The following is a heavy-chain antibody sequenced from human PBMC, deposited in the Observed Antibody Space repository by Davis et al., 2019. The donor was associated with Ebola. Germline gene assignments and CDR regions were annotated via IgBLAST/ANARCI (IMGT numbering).Heavy chain of an antibody. CDR3: ARGGMATSYYYYGMDV. D-gene: IGHD5-24*01. J-gene: IGHJ6*02. V-gene: IGHV3-74*01. CDR1: GSTFSSYW. CDR2: IHSDGSSK. Sequence: GASLMISCAASGSTFSSYWMYWLRHAPGKRLVWVSRIHSDGSSKSYADSVNGRFTITRDNAKNTLYLQMNSLRTEDTAVYYCARGGMATSYYYYGMDVWGQGTTVTVSS.